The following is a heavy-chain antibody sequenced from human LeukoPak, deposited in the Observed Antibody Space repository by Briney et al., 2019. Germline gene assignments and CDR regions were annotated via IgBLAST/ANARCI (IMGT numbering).Heavy chain of an antibody. V-gene: IGHV3-23*01. J-gene: IGHJ3*02. D-gene: IGHD1-26*01. CDR2: ISGDGGST. Sequence: PGGSLRLSCAASGFTFSSSAMSWVRQAPGKGLEWVSDISGDGGSTYYADSVKGRFTISRDNAKNSLYLQMNSLRAEDTAVYYCARGEPRTAFDIWGQGTMVTVSS. CDR1: GFTFSSSA. CDR3: ARGEPRTAFDI.